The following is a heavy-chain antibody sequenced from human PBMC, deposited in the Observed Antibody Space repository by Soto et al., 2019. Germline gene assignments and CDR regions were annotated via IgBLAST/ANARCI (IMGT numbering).Heavy chain of an antibody. CDR3: ARTALGWFDP. CDR1: GGSISGSY. V-gene: IGHV4-59*01. Sequence: SETLSLTCSVSGGSISGSYWSWIRQSPGKGLEWLGYVYYTGSTNYSPSLRSRVSISVDTSKNEFSLRLSSVTAADTAVYYCARTALGWFDPWGPGTLVTVSS. J-gene: IGHJ5*02. CDR2: VYYTGST. D-gene: IGHD2-21*02.